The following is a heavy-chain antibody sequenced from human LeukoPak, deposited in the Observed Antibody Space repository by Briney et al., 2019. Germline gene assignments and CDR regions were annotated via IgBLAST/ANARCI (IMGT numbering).Heavy chain of an antibody. D-gene: IGHD2-2*02. CDR3: ARDAGVVVSTSILKPRYHYYMDV. CDR2: TNPNSGGT. Sequence: GASVTVSCKASGYTFTVYYMHWVRQPPGQGLEWMGWTNPNSGGTNYAQKFQGRVTMTRDTSISTAYMELSRLRSDDTAVYYCARDAGVVVSTSILKPRYHYYMDVWGKGTRVTVSS. CDR1: GYTFTVYY. J-gene: IGHJ6*03. V-gene: IGHV1-2*02.